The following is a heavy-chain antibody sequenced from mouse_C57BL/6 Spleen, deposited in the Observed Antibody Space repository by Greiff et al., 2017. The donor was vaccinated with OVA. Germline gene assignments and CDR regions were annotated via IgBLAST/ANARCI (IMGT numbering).Heavy chain of an antibody. Sequence: DVQLVESGGGLVKPGGSLKLSCAASGFTFSSYAMSWVRQTPEKRLEWVATISDGGSYTYYPDNVKGRFTISRDNAKNNLYLQMSHLKSEDTAMYYCARESNYYFDYWGQGTTLTVSS. V-gene: IGHV5-4*01. J-gene: IGHJ2*01. CDR2: ISDGGSYT. CDR1: GFTFSSYA. CDR3: ARESNYYFDY. D-gene: IGHD2-5*01.